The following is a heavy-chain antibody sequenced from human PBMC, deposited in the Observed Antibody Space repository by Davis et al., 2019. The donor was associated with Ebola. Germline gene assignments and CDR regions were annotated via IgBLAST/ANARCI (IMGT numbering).Heavy chain of an antibody. CDR2: IYYSGST. CDR3: ARGGIVGDALDY. CDR1: GGSISSYY. Sequence: SETLSLTCTVSGGSISSYYWSWIRQPPGKGLEWIGYIYYSGSTNYNPSLKSRVTISVDTSKNQFSLKLSSVTAADTAVYYCARGGIVGDALDYWGQGTLVTVSS. J-gene: IGHJ4*02. V-gene: IGHV4-59*01. D-gene: IGHD1-26*01.